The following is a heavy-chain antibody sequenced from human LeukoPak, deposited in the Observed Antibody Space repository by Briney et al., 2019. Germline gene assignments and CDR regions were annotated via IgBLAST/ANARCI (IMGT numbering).Heavy chain of an antibody. CDR1: GFTFSSYY. CDR2: IRSDGTST. CDR3: ARDLAAAGVFDY. D-gene: IGHD6-13*01. Sequence: GGFLRLSCAASGFTFSSYYMHWVRQAPGKGLVWVSHIRSDGTSTTYADSVKGRFTISRDNAKNSLYLQMNSLRAEDTAVYYCARDLAAAGVFDYWGQGTLVTVSS. V-gene: IGHV3-74*01. J-gene: IGHJ4*02.